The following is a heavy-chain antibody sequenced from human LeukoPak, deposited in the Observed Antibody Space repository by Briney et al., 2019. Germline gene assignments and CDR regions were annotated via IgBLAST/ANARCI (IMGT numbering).Heavy chain of an antibody. CDR3: ARRQRSSWYFDY. D-gene: IGHD6-13*01. Sequence: SETLSLTCTVSDDSISNFYWSWIRQSPEKGLEWIGFAHYSENTYYNPSLTSRVTMSLDTSENQFSLKLTSMTAADSAVYYCARRQRSSWYFDYWGQGTQVTVSS. CDR1: DDSISNFY. CDR2: AHYSENT. V-gene: IGHV4-59*08. J-gene: IGHJ4*02.